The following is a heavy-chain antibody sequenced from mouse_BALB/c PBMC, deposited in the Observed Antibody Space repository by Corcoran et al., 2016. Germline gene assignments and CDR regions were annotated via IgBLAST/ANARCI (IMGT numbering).Heavy chain of an antibody. V-gene: IGHV9-1*02. Sequence: QIQLVQSGPELKKPGETVKISCKASGYTFTNYGMNWVKQAPGKGLKWMGRINTYTGEPTYADDFKGRFAFSLETSASTAYLQINNLKNEDMATYFCARGGITPFAYWGQGTLVTVSA. J-gene: IGHJ3*01. D-gene: IGHD2-4*01. CDR1: GYTFTNYG. CDR3: ARGGITPFAY. CDR2: INTYTGEP.